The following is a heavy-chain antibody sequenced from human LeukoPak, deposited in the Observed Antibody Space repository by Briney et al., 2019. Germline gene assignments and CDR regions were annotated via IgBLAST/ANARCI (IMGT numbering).Heavy chain of an antibody. CDR1: GFTFSSYA. V-gene: IGHV3-64D*06. CDR2: ISSNGGST. D-gene: IGHD3-9*01. J-gene: IGHJ4*02. CDR3: VKGDYDILTGYYRN. Sequence: GGSLRLSCSASGFTFSSYAMHWVRQAPGKGLEYVSAISSNGGSTYYADSVNGRFTISRDNSKNTLYLQMSSLRAEDTVVYYGVKGDYDILTGYYRNWGQGTLVTVSS.